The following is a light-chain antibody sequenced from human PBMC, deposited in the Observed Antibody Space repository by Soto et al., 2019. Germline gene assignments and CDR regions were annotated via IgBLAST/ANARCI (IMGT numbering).Light chain of an antibody. CDR1: EDIRTW. CDR2: SAS. CDR3: QHYNSYSEA. J-gene: IGKJ1*01. V-gene: IGKV1-5*03. Sequence: DIHMTQSPSTLSASVGARVTITCRSSEDIRTWLAWYQQTQGKAPKLGIYSASSLETGVPSRVSGSGSGTEVTLTISSLQPDDFATYYCQHYNSYSEAFGQGTKVDIK.